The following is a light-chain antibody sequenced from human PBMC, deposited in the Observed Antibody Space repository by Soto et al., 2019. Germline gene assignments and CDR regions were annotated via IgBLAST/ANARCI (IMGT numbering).Light chain of an antibody. CDR3: QQINSYPPGVT. J-gene: IGKJ4*01. CDR1: QGISSY. V-gene: IGKV1-9*01. CDR2: AAS. Sequence: DIPLTQSPSFLYASVGDRVNITCRASQGISSYLAWYQQKPRKAPKLLIYAASTLQSGVPSRFSGSRSRKEFTLTISSLQPEDFATYYCQQINSYPPGVTFGGWTKVEIK.